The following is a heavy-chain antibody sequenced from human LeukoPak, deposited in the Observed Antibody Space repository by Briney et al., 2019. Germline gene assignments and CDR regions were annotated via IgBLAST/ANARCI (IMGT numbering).Heavy chain of an antibody. CDR3: ARVARCTSCFDVDY. CDR2: ISYSGNT. D-gene: IGHD2-2*01. CDR1: GGSISTYY. J-gene: IGHJ4*02. V-gene: IGHV4-59*01. Sequence: SETLSLTCTVSGGSISTYYWSWIRQPPGKGLEWIGYISYSGNTNYKSSPKSRVTISLDTSKNQFFLKLTSVSAADTAVYYCARVARCTSCFDVDYWGQGTLVTVSS.